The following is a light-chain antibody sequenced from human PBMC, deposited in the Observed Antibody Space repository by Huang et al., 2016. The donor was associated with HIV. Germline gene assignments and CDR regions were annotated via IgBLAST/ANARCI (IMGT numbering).Light chain of an antibody. J-gene: IGKJ3*01. CDR1: QSVSSY. V-gene: IGKV3-11*01. CDR3: QQRSNWPT. Sequence: EIVLIQPPSTLSLSPGERATLSCRASQSVSSYLAWYQQKTGQAPRLLIYDASNRATGIPARFSGRGSGTDVTLTISSLGPEDFAVYYCQQRSNWPTFGPGTKVDIK. CDR2: DAS.